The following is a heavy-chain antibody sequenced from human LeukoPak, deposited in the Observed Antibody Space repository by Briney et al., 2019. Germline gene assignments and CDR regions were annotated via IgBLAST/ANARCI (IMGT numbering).Heavy chain of an antibody. J-gene: IGHJ4*02. CDR2: ISGSGGST. CDR1: GFTFSSYA. Sequence: PGGSLRLSCAASGFTFSSYAMGWVRQAPGKGLEWVSAISGSGGSTYYADSVKGRLTISRDNSKNTLYLQMNSLRAEDTAVYYCAKGKYCSSTSCYGFDYWGQGTLVTVSS. D-gene: IGHD2-2*01. V-gene: IGHV3-23*01. CDR3: AKGKYCSSTSCYGFDY.